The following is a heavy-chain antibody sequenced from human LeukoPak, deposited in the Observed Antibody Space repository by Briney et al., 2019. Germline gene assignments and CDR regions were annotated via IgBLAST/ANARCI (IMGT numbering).Heavy chain of an antibody. CDR1: GFTVSSNY. Sequence: WGSLRLSCAASGFTVSSNYMSWVRQAPGKGPEWVALIWYDGSNKYYGESVKGRFTISRDNSKNTVYLQMNSLRAEDTGVYYCAREFYDSSGYSGYWGQGTLVTVSS. CDR3: AREFYDSSGYSGY. CDR2: IWYDGSNK. V-gene: IGHV3-33*08. J-gene: IGHJ4*02. D-gene: IGHD3-22*01.